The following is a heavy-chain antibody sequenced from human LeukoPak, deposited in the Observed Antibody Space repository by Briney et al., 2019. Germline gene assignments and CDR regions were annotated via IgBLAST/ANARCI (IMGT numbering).Heavy chain of an antibody. Sequence: ASVKVSCKASGYTFTDYYMHWVRQAPGQGLEWMGWINPNSGGTKYAQKFQGRVTMTRDTSISTAYMELNRLRSDDTAVYYCARKRGSLGEGYFDYWGQGTLVTVSS. J-gene: IGHJ4*02. V-gene: IGHV1-2*02. CDR1: GYTFTDYY. CDR3: ARKRGSLGEGYFDY. D-gene: IGHD3-10*01. CDR2: INPNSGGT.